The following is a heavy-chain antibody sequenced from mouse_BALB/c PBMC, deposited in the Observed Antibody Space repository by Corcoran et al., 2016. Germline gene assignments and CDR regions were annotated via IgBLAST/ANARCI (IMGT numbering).Heavy chain of an antibody. V-gene: IGHV1-22*01. D-gene: IGHD1-2*01. J-gene: IGHJ2*01. CDR3: ARWDYYGYDY. CDR2: INPYNGGT. Sequence: EVQLQQSGPELVKPGASVKMSCKASGYTFTSYVMHWVKQKPGQGLEWIGYINPYNGGTSYNQKFKGKATLTVDKSSSTAYMELLSLTSEDSAVYYCARWDYYGYDYWGQGTTLTVSS. CDR1: GYTFTSYV.